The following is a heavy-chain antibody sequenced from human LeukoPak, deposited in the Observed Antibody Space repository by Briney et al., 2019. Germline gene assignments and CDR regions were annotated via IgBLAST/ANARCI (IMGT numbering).Heavy chain of an antibody. D-gene: IGHD3-16*02. CDR1: GFTFSSYA. Sequence: PGGSLRLSCAASGFTFSSYAMSWVRQAPGKGLEWVSAISGSGGSTYYADSVKGRFTISRDNSKNTLYLQMNSLRAEDTAVYYCASSMITFGGVIAYPSPFDYWGQGTLVTVSS. V-gene: IGHV3-23*01. CDR2: ISGSGGST. J-gene: IGHJ4*02. CDR3: ASSMITFGGVIAYPSPFDY.